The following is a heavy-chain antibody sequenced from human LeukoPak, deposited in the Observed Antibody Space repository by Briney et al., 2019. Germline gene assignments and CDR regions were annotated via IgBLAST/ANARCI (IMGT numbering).Heavy chain of an antibody. V-gene: IGHV3-48*02. CDR3: ARDETGVGSGGIDF. D-gene: IGHD2-8*02. Sequence: GRSLRLSCAASGFTFSSYAMHWVRQAPGKGLVWVAYISSGGSTIYYADSVRGRFTISRDGARNSLYLQMNSLRDEDTAVYYCARDETGVGSGGIDFWGQGTLVTVSS. CDR2: ISSGGSTI. J-gene: IGHJ4*02. CDR1: GFTFSSYA.